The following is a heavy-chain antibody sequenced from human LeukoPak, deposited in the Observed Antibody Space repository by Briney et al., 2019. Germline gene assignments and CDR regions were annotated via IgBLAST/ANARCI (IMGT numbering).Heavy chain of an antibody. Sequence: GESLKISCEGAGYSFTSYWIGWVRPMPGKSLEWMGIIYPGDSDTRYSPSFQGQVTISADKSISTAYLQWSSLKASDTAMYYCARGPPYYYDSSGYYRPFDYWGQGTLVTVSS. CDR2: IYPGDSDT. CDR1: GYSFTSYW. D-gene: IGHD3-22*01. J-gene: IGHJ4*02. CDR3: ARGPPYYYDSSGYYRPFDY. V-gene: IGHV5-51*01.